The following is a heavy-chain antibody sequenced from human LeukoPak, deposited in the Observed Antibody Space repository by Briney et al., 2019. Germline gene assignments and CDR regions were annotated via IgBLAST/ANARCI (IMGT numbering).Heavy chain of an antibody. Sequence: PGRSLRLSCVASGFIFSSYGMPWVRQAPGKGLEWVAVIWYDGTNKYYGDSVKGRFTISRDNSKNTLYLQINSLRVEDTAVYYCAKDRAYYDSSDDFDYWGQGTLVTVSS. V-gene: IGHV3-33*06. CDR3: AKDRAYYDSSDDFDY. J-gene: IGHJ4*02. D-gene: IGHD3-22*01. CDR1: GFIFSSYG. CDR2: IWYDGTNK.